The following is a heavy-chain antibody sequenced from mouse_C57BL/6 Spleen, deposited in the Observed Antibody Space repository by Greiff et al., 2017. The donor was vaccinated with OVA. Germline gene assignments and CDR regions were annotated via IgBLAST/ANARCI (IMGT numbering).Heavy chain of an antibody. J-gene: IGHJ2*01. CDR1: GFSFNTYA. Sequence: EVKLMESGGGLVQPKGSLKLSCAASGFSFNTYAMNWVRQAPGKGLEWVARIRSKSNNYATYYADSVKDRFTISRDDSESMLYLQMNNLKTEDTAMYYCVRQEYYGSSFDYWGQGTTLTVSS. CDR3: VRQEYYGSSFDY. V-gene: IGHV10-1*01. CDR2: IRSKSNNYAT. D-gene: IGHD1-1*01.